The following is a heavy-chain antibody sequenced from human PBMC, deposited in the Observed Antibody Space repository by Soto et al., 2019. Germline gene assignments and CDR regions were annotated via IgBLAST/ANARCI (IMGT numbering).Heavy chain of an antibody. J-gene: IGHJ4*02. CDR2: IYHSGST. CDR1: GGSISSGGYS. CDR3: ARDAPDTVITHAFRFDY. Sequence: NPSETLSLTCAVSGGSISSGGYSWSWIRQPPGKGLEWIGYIYHSGSTYYNPSLKSRVTISVDTSKNQFSLKLSSVTAADTAVYYCARDAPDTVITHAFRFDYCGQGTLVTVSS. V-gene: IGHV4-30-2*05. D-gene: IGHD4-17*01.